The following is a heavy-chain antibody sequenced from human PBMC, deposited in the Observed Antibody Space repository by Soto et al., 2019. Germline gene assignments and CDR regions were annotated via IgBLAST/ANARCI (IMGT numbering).Heavy chain of an antibody. CDR2: IIPILGIA. D-gene: IGHD3-16*01. Sequence: QVQLVQSGAEVKKPGSSVKVSCKASGGTFSSYTISWVRQAPGQGLEWMGRIIPILGIANYAQKFQGRVTITADKSTSTAYMELSSLRSEDTAVYYCAGGVTPNYYYMDVWGKGTTVTVSS. J-gene: IGHJ6*03. V-gene: IGHV1-69*02. CDR3: AGGVTPNYYYMDV. CDR1: GGTFSSYT.